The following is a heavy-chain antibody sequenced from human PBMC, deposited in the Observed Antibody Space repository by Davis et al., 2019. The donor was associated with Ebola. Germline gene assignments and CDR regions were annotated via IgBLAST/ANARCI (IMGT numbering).Heavy chain of an antibody. CDR1: GFTVSSNY. V-gene: IGHV3-53*01. Sequence: GESLKISCAASGFTVSSNYMSWVRQAPGKGLEWVSVIYSGGSTYYADSVKGRFTISRDNSKNTLYLQMNSLRAEDTAVYYCASYSEYQLLSDAFDIWGQGTMVTVSS. J-gene: IGHJ3*02. CDR3: ASYSEYQLLSDAFDI. D-gene: IGHD2-2*01. CDR2: IYSGGST.